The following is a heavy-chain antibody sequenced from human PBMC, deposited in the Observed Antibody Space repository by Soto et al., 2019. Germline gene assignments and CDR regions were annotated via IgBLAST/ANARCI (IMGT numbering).Heavy chain of an antibody. J-gene: IGHJ4*02. V-gene: IGHV4-59*01. CDR3: ARGIVGASDY. Sequence: SETLSLTCTVSGGSISSYYWSWIRQPPGKGLEWIGYIYYSGSTNYNPSLKSRVTISVGTSKNQFSLKLSSVTAADTAVYYCARGIVGASDYWGQGTLVTVSS. CDR2: IYYSGST. CDR1: GGSISSYY. D-gene: IGHD1-26*01.